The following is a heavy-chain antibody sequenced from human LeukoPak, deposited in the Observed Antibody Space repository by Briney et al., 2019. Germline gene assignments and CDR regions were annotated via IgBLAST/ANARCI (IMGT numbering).Heavy chain of an antibody. CDR1: GFTFSSYG. D-gene: IGHD3-16*02. CDR2: IRYDGSNK. J-gene: IGHJ4*02. Sequence: GGSLRLSRAASGFTFSSYGMHWVRQAPGKGLEWVAFIRYDGSNKYYADSVKGRFTISRDNSKNTLYLQMNSLRAEDTAVYYCAKILYDYVWGSYRYPDYWGQGTLVTVSS. CDR3: AKILYDYVWGSYRYPDY. V-gene: IGHV3-30*02.